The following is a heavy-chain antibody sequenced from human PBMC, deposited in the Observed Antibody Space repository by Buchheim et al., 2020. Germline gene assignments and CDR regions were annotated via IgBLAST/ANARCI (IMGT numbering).Heavy chain of an antibody. CDR1: GGSFSGYY. CDR2: INHSGST. CDR3: ARSISSPSPAHKYYYYYYGMDV. Sequence: QVQLQQWGAGLLKPSETLSLTCAVYGGSFSGYYWSWIRQPPGKGLEWIGEINHSGSTNYNPSLKSRVTISVDTSKNQFSLKLSSVTAADTAVYYCARSISSPSPAHKYYYYYYGMDVWGQGTT. D-gene: IGHD3-3*02. J-gene: IGHJ6*02. V-gene: IGHV4-34*01.